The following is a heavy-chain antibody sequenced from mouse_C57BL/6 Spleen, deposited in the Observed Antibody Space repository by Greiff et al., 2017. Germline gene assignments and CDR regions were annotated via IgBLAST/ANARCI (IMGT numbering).Heavy chain of an antibody. J-gene: IGHJ3*01. Sequence: VQLQQSGAELVRPGASVKLSCTASGFNIKDYYMHWVKQRPEQGLEWIGRIDPEDGDTEYAPKFQGKATMTADTSSNTAYLQLRSLTSEDTAVYYCTTIYYDYVFAYWGQGTLVTVSA. CDR3: TTIYYDYVFAY. D-gene: IGHD2-4*01. CDR2: IDPEDGDT. V-gene: IGHV14-1*01. CDR1: GFNIKDYY.